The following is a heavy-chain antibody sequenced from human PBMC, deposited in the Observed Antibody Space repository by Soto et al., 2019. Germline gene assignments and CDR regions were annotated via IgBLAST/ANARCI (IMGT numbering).Heavy chain of an antibody. CDR3: ARAGNYDVLSGRMYYFDS. CDR1: GTSISSTNYY. Sequence: SETLSLTCTVSGTSISSTNYYWGWIRQPPGKGLEWIGYMYHSGITNYNPSLESRVTFSIDTSNSQFSLRLSSVTAADTAVYFCARAGNYDVLSGRMYYFDSWGQGTPVTVSS. V-gene: IGHV4-39*07. D-gene: IGHD3-3*01. CDR2: MYHSGIT. J-gene: IGHJ4*02.